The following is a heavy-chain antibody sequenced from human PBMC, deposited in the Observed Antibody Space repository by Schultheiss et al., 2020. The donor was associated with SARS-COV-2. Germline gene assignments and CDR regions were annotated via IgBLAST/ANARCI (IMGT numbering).Heavy chain of an antibody. J-gene: IGHJ3*02. V-gene: IGHV3-73*01. CDR2: IRSKANGYAT. CDR3: ARDLPSSSYPVEI. D-gene: IGHD6-6*01. Sequence: GGSLRLSCAASGFTFSNAWMSWVRQAPGKGLEWVGRIRSKANGYATAYAASVKGRFTISRDDSKNTAYLQMNSLKTEDTAVYYCARDLPSSSYPVEIWGQGTMVTVSS. CDR1: GFTFSNAW.